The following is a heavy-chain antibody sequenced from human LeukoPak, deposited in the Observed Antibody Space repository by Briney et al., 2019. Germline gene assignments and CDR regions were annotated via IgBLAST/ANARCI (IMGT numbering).Heavy chain of an antibody. J-gene: IGHJ4*02. Sequence: SETLSLTCTVSVASFGRIVYNGAGIPRPPGKGWEGFGSIYYSGSTYYNASLKSRGTISVDTSKNQFSLKLNSVTAADTAVYFCARQVVAVAGTGYFDYWGQGTLVTVSS. CDR3: ARQVVAVAGTGYFDY. V-gene: IGHV4-39*01. CDR2: IYYSGST. CDR1: VASFGRIVYN. D-gene: IGHD6-19*01.